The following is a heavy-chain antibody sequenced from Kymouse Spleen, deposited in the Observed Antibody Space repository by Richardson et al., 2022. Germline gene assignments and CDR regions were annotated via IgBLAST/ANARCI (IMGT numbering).Heavy chain of an antibody. CDR1: GDSVSSNSAA. V-gene: IGHV6-1*01. D-gene: IGHD2-15*01. CDR2: TYYRSKWYN. J-gene: IGHJ3*02. CDR3: ARERAIVVVVAATRYDAFDI. Sequence: QVQLQQSGPGLVKPSQTLSLTCAISGDSVSSNSAAWNWIRQSPSRGLEWLGRTYYRSKWYNDYAVSVKSRITINPDTSKNQFSLQLNSVTPEDTAVYYCARERAIVVVVAATRYDAFDIWGQGTMVTVSS.